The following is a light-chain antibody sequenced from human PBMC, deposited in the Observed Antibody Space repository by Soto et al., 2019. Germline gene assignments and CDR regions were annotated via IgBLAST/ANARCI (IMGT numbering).Light chain of an antibody. CDR3: QQSYSTPYT. V-gene: IGKV1-39*01. CDR2: AAS. Sequence: DIPMTQSPSSLSASVGDRVTSTCRASQSISSYLNWYQQKPWKAPQLLIYAASSLQSGVPSRFSGSGSGADCTLTISTLQPEDFATYYCQQSYSTPYTFGQGSKLEIK. CDR1: QSISSY. J-gene: IGKJ2*01.